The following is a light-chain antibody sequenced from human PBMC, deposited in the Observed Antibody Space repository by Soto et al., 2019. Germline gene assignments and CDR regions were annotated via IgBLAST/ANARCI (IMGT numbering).Light chain of an antibody. V-gene: IGLV2-14*01. CDR3: CSYTTSSTRV. CDR1: ISHVGFYNY. Sequence: QSPLTHLTSVSASPGQAVAISCTGSISHVGFYNYISWYQQHPGKVPKLIIYEVTNRPSGVSNRFSGSKSGNTASLTISGLQAEVEADYYCCSYTTSSTRVFGTGTKVTVL. CDR2: EVT. J-gene: IGLJ1*01.